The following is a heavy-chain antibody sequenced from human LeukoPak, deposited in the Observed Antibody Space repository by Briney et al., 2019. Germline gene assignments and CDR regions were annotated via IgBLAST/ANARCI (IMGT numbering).Heavy chain of an antibody. J-gene: IGHJ3*02. Sequence: SVKVSCKASGGTFSSYAISWVRQAPGQGLEWMGRIIPILGIANYAQKFQGRVTITADKSTSTAYMELSSLRSEDTAVYYCARGRESAYSSSDAFDIWGRGTMVTVSS. D-gene: IGHD6-13*01. CDR3: ARGRESAYSSSDAFDI. V-gene: IGHV1-69*04. CDR2: IIPILGIA. CDR1: GGTFSSYA.